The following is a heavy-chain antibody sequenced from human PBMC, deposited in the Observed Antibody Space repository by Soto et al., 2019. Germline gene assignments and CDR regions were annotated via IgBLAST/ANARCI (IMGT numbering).Heavy chain of an antibody. CDR2: ISSSGSNK. D-gene: IGHD1-20*01. V-gene: IGHV3-11*01. CDR1: GFTFSDYY. CDR3: ARGEDNWNPFPFAY. J-gene: IGHJ4*02. Sequence: QVQLVESGGGLVKPGGSLRLSCAASGFTFSDYYMSWIRQAPGKGLEWVSYISSSGSNKYYADSVKGRFTISRDNAKNSLYMQMTSLRVEETAVYYCARGEDNWNPFPFAYWGQGSLVTVSS.